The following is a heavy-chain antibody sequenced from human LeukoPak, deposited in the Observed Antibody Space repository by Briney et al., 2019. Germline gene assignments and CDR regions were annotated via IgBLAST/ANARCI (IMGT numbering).Heavy chain of an antibody. J-gene: IGHJ4*02. CDR2: ITSSSSTI. D-gene: IGHD3-3*01. CDR1: GFTFTSYS. Sequence: PGGSLRLSCSASGFTFTSYSMNWVRQAPGKGLEWVSYITSSSSTIHYADSVKGRFIISRDNAKNSLYLQMNSLRAEDTAVYYCARQIFGVTFDYWGQGTLVTVSS. CDR3: ARQIFGVTFDY. V-gene: IGHV3-48*04.